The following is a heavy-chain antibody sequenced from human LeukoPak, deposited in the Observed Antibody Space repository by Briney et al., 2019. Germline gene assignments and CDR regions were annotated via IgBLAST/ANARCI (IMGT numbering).Heavy chain of an antibody. J-gene: IGHJ5*02. CDR1: GYTFTSYA. CDR3: AREGWFDP. V-gene: IGHV7-4-1*02. CDR2: TNTNTGNP. Sequence: ASVKVSCKASGYTFTSYAINWVRQAPGQGLEWMGWTNTNTGNPTYAQGFTGRFVFSLDTSVSTTYLQINSLKAEDTAVYYCAREGWFDPWGQGTLVTVSS.